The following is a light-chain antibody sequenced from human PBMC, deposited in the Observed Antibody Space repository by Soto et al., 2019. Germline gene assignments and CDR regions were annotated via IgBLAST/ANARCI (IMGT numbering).Light chain of an antibody. J-gene: IGLJ1*01. CDR1: SSDVGAYNY. CDR2: EVT. Sequence: QSALTQPPSASGSPGQSVTISCTGTSSDVGAYNYVSWYQQHPGKAPKVMIYEVTKRPSGVPDRFSGSKSGNTASLTVSGLQEEDEADYYCSSYADSNNYVFGSGTKLTVL. V-gene: IGLV2-8*01. CDR3: SSYADSNNYV.